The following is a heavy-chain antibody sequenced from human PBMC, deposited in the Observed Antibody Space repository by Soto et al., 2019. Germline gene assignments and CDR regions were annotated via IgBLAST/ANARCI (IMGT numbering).Heavy chain of an antibody. CDR3: AKARWAAAAGIGAFDI. V-gene: IGHV3-30*18. CDR1: GFTFSSYG. CDR2: ISYDGSNK. Sequence: GGSLRLSCAASGFTFSSYGMHWVRQAPGKGLEWVAVISYDGSNKYYADSVKGRSTISRDNSKNTLYLQMNSLRAEDTAVYYCAKARWAAAAGIGAFDIWGQGTMVTVSS. D-gene: IGHD6-13*01. J-gene: IGHJ3*02.